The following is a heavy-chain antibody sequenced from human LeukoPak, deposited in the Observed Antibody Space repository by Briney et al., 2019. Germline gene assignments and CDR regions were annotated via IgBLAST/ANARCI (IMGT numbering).Heavy chain of an antibody. J-gene: IGHJ4*02. CDR3: ARRGGGYDDY. Sequence: ASAKVTCKASGYTFTSYAIHWVRQAPGQSLEWMGWIHAGSGNTKYSQKLQDRVTITRDTSASTAYMELSSLRSEDTAVYYCARRGGGYDDYWGQGTLVTVSS. CDR2: IHAGSGNT. D-gene: IGHD5-12*01. CDR1: GYTFTSYA. V-gene: IGHV1-3*01.